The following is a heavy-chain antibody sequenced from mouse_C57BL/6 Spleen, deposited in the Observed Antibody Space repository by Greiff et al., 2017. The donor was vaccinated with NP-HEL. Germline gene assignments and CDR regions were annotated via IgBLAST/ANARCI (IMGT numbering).Heavy chain of an antibody. J-gene: IGHJ1*03. CDR2: INYDGSST. Sequence: VQLKESEGGLVQPGSSMKLSCTASGFTFSDYYMAWVRQVPEKGLEWVANINYDGSSTYYLDSLKSRFIISRDNAKNILYLQMSSLKSEDTATYYCARTYWYFDVWGTGTTVTVSS. CDR1: GFTFSDYY. CDR3: ARTYWYFDV. V-gene: IGHV5-16*01.